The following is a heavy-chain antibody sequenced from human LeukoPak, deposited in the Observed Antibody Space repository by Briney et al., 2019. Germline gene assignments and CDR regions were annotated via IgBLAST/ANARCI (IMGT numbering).Heavy chain of an antibody. V-gene: IGHV4-59*12. Sequence: SETLSLTCTVSGGSISSYYWSWIRQPPGKGLEWIGFMYHSGSTNYNPSVKSRVTMSVDTSKNQFSLQLNSVTPEDTAVYYCARTRDLGPDYWGQGTLVTVSS. J-gene: IGHJ4*02. D-gene: IGHD1-26*01. CDR1: GGSISSYY. CDR3: ARTRDLGPDY. CDR2: MYHSGST.